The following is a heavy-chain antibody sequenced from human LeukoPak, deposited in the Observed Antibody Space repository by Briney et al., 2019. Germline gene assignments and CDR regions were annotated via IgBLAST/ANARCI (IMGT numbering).Heavy chain of an antibody. V-gene: IGHV1-69*13. CDR3: TRGVTMIVVASRLEFDY. Sequence: SVNVSYKASRGTFNSYAIIRVRQAPGHRREWMGRIIPIFVTANYPQKLQGRVTITADPSTSPASMELSSWRSEETAVYYCTRGVTMIVVASRLEFDYWGQGTLVTVSS. D-gene: IGHD3-22*01. J-gene: IGHJ4*02. CDR2: IIPIFVTA. CDR1: RGTFNSYA.